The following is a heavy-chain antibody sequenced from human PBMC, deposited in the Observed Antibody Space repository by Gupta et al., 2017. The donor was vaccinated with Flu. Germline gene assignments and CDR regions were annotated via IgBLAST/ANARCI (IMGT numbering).Heavy chain of an antibody. J-gene: IGHJ4*02. CDR1: EDSFSNYY. D-gene: IGHD2-15*01. CDR2: INPRGGST. Sequence: VEVKKPGASVKVSCKASEDSFSNYYLHWVRQAPGQGLEWMGVINPRGGSTSYPQKFRGRVTMTRDTSTTTVYMQLSSLRSDDTAIYYCARDREDCSGGTCYTEGYFDSWGQGTLVTVSS. CDR3: ARDREDCSGGTCYTEGYFDS. V-gene: IGHV1-46*01.